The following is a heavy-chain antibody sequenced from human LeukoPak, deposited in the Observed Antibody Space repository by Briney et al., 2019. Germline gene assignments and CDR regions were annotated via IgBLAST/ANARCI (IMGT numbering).Heavy chain of an antibody. CDR3: ARESDCSSTSCFSTYYDFWSGGRTLDP. V-gene: IGHV4-59*01. J-gene: IGHJ5*02. Sequence: PSETLSLTCTVSGGSISSYYWSWIRQPPGKGLEWIGYIYYSGSTNYNPPLKSRVTISVDTSKNQFSLKLSSVTAADTAVYYCARESDCSSTSCFSTYYDFWSGGRTLDPWGQGTLVTVSS. D-gene: IGHD2-2*01. CDR2: IYYSGST. CDR1: GGSISSYY.